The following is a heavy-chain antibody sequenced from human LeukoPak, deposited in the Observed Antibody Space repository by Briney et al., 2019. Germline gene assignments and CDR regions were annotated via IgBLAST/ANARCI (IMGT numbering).Heavy chain of an antibody. D-gene: IGHD2-2*01. CDR1: GYTFTGYG. V-gene: IGHV1-2*06. CDR2: INPTSGGA. CDR3: ARGYCSSTSCYNYYYYYMDV. J-gene: IGHJ6*03. Sequence: GASVKVSCKASGYTFTGYGMNWVRQAPGQGLEWMGRINPTSGGANYAQTFQGRVTMTGDTSTSTAYMELSSLRSEGTAVYYCARGYCSSTSCYNYYYYYMDVWGKGTTVTVSS.